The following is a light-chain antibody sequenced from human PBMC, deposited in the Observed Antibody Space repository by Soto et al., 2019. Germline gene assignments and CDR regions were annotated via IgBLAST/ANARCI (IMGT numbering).Light chain of an antibody. J-gene: IGKJ5*01. V-gene: IGKV1-5*01. Sequence: DIPLTQTPSTLTASVGDEVTITCRASQNISTWLAWFQQKPGKAPNLLIYDASSLQSGVPSRFSGSGSGTQFTLTISSLQPDDFATYFCQQYNSYSITFGQGTRLEIK. CDR3: QQYNSYSIT. CDR1: QNISTW. CDR2: DAS.